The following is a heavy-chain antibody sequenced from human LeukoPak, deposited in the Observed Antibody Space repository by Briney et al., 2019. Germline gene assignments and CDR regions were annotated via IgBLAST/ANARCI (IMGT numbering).Heavy chain of an antibody. CDR3: ARIRFLEWLLPAQYYYYMDV. CDR1: GYSISSGYY. Sequence: SETLSLTCAVSGYSISSGYYWGWIRPPPGKGLEWIGSIYHSGSTYYNPSLKSRVTISVDTSKNQFSLKLSSVTAADTAVYYCARIRFLEWLLPAQYYYYMDVWGKGTTVTVSS. J-gene: IGHJ6*03. V-gene: IGHV4-38-2*01. CDR2: IYHSGST. D-gene: IGHD3-3*01.